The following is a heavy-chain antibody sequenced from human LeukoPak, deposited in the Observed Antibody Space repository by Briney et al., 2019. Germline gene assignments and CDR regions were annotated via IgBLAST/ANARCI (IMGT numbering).Heavy chain of an antibody. CDR1: GFTFSSYG. CDR3: AKDQYDYVWGSYRYFGY. J-gene: IGHJ4*02. D-gene: IGHD3-16*02. V-gene: IGHV3-23*01. CDR2: ISGSGGST. Sequence: GGSLRLSCAASGFTFSSYGMSWVRQAPGKGLEWVSAISGSGGSTYYADSVKGRFTISSDNSKNTLYLQMNSLRAEDTAVYYCAKDQYDYVWGSYRYFGYWGQGTLVTVSS.